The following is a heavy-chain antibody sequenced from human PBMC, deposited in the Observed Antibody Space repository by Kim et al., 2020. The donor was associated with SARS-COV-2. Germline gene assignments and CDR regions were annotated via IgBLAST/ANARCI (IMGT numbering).Heavy chain of an antibody. Sequence: SETLSLTCAVSGGSISSSNWWSWVSQPPGKGLEWIGEIYHSGSTNYNPSLKSRVTISVDKSKNQFSLKLSSVTAADTAVYYCARDALVRHYGILTGYYYYYGMDVWGPGTTVTVSS. CDR1: GGSISSSNW. D-gene: IGHD3-9*01. J-gene: IGHJ6*02. V-gene: IGHV4-4*02. CDR3: ARDALVRHYGILTGYYYYYGMDV. CDR2: IYHSGST.